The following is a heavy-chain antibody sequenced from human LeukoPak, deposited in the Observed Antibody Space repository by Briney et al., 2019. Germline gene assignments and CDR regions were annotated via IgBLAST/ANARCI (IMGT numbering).Heavy chain of an antibody. CDR1: GYPINNAYY. J-gene: IGHJ6*03. CDR2: LYHPDST. CDR3: ARQYDSYFYYYLDL. Sequence: PSETLSLTCGVSGYPINNAYYWVWIRQPPGKGLEWIGSLYHPDSTYYNPSLKSRVTMSVDTSRNQFSLRLSFVTAADTAVYYCARQYDSYFYYYLDLWGTGTTATVSS. D-gene: IGHD2-2*01. V-gene: IGHV4-38-2*01.